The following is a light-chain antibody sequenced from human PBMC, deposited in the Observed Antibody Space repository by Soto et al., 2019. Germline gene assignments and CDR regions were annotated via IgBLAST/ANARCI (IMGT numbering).Light chain of an antibody. CDR1: QSVTNS. CDR3: QQRRT. CDR2: HAS. V-gene: IGKV3-11*01. J-gene: IGKJ1*01. Sequence: EIVLPQSPAILSLSPGERATLSCRASQSVTNSLAWYQQKPGQAPRLLIYHASNRATGVPARFSGSGSGTDFTLTISSLEPADFAVYYCQQRRTFGQGTKV.